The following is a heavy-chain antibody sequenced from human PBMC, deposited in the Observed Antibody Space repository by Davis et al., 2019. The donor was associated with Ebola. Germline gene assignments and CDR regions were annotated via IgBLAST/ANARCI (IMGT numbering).Heavy chain of an antibody. CDR2: IIPVVDTK. Sequence: SVEVSCKTSGGTFTNYAVNWVRQAPGQGLEWMGRIIPVVDTKDYAQKFQGRVTLTADKATNTAYMELSGLRFDDTAVYYCARGKWFDPWGQGTLVTVSS. V-gene: IGHV1-69*04. CDR1: GGTFTNYA. J-gene: IGHJ5*02. CDR3: ARGKWFDP.